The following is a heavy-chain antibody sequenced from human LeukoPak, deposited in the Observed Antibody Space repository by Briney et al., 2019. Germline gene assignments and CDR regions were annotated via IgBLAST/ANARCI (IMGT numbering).Heavy chain of an antibody. CDR2: ISSGSSYI. Sequence: GGSLRLSCAASGFTFSSYGMNWVRQAPGKGLEWVTSISSGSSYIYYADSVKGRFTISRENAKSSLYLQMDSLRAEDTAVYYCARLTGNYGDYWGQGTLVTVSS. V-gene: IGHV3-21*01. D-gene: IGHD3-10*01. J-gene: IGHJ4*02. CDR1: GFTFSSYG. CDR3: ARLTGNYGDY.